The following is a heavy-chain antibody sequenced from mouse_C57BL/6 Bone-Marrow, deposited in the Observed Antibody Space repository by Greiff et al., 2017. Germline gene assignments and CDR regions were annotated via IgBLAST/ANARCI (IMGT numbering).Heavy chain of an antibody. CDR2: IYPRDGST. D-gene: IGHD1-1*01. J-gene: IGHJ4*01. CDR3: ARWAVVVPYAMDY. V-gene: IGHV1-85*01. Sequence: QVQLQQSGPELVKPGASVKLSCKASGYNFTSYDMNWVKQRPGQGLEWIGWIYPRDGSTKYNEKFKGKATLTVDTSSSTAYMELHSLTSEDSAVYFCARWAVVVPYAMDYWGQGTSVTVSS. CDR1: GYNFTSYD.